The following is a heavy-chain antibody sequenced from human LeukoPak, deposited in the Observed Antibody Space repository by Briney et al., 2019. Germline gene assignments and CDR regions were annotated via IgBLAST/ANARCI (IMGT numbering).Heavy chain of an antibody. D-gene: IGHD5-24*01. CDR2: MYSGGTT. CDR3: ARDRRDGYCLGH. V-gene: IGHV3-66*01. Sequence: GGSLRLSCTGSGFTVSSSYMSWVRQTPGKGLEWVSVMYSGGTTCYADSVKGRFTISRDSSKNTVNLQMNSLRAEDTAVYCCARDRRDGYCLGHWGQGTLVTVSS. J-gene: IGHJ4*02. CDR1: GFTVSSSY.